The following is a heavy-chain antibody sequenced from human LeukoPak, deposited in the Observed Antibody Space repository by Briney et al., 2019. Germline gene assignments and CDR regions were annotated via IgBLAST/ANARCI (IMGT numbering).Heavy chain of an antibody. Sequence: GGSLRLSCAASGFTFSKCDMYWVRQAPGKGLEWVAFIRYDRSEKQYLDSVKGQFTISRDNSRNILYLQMNSLTAEDTAVYYCAKSTLDQNYADAFEIWGQGTMVRVYS. V-gene: IGHV3-30*02. J-gene: IGHJ3*02. CDR3: AKSTLDQNYADAFEI. CDR2: IRYDRSEK. D-gene: IGHD3-16*01. CDR1: GFTFSKCD.